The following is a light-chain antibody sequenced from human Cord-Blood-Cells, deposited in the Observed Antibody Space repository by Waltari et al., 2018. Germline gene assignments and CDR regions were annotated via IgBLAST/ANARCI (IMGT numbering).Light chain of an antibody. CDR2: GAS. CDR3: QQYNNWPPYT. J-gene: IGKJ2*01. V-gene: IGKV3-15*01. Sequence: EIVMTQSPATLSFSPGERATLPCRASQSVSSNLAWYQQKPGQAPRLLIYGASTRATGIPARFSGSGSGTEFTLTISSLQSEDFAVYYCQQYNNWPPYTFGQGTKLEIK. CDR1: QSVSSN.